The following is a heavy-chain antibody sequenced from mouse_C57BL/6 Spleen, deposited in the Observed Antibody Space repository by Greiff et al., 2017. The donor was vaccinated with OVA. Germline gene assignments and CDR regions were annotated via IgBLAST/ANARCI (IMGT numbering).Heavy chain of an antibody. J-gene: IGHJ1*03. CDR2: LSSGGSYT. Sequence: EVQRVESGGDLVKPGGSLKLSCAASGFTFSSYGMSWVRQTPDKRLEWVATLSSGGSYTYYPDSVKGRFTISRDNAKNTLYLQMSSLKSEDTAMYYCARLYYDYDWYFDVWGTGTTVTVSS. CDR1: GFTFSSYG. CDR3: ARLYYDYDWYFDV. D-gene: IGHD2-4*01. V-gene: IGHV5-6*01.